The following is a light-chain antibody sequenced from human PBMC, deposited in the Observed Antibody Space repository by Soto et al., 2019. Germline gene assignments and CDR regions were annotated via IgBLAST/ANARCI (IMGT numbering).Light chain of an antibody. CDR2: GAS. V-gene: IGKV3-20*01. CDR1: QRVISDY. Sequence: IVLTQSPGTLSLSPGERATLSCRASQRVISDYLNWYQQKPGQAPRLLIYGASNRATGIPDRFSGSGSGTDLTLTISRLEPEDFAVYYCQQYGRSPLFTFGPGTTVDIK. CDR3: QQYGRSPLFT. J-gene: IGKJ3*01.